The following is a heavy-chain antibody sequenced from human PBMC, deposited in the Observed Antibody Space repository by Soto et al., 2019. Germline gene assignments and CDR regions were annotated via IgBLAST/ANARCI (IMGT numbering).Heavy chain of an antibody. V-gene: IGHV1-58*01. CDR1: GFTFTSSA. CDR2: IVVGSGNT. J-gene: IGHJ4*02. CDR3: AAPRYCSGGSCYDY. Sequence: SVKVSCTASGFTFTSSAVQWVRQARGQRLEWIGWIVVGSGNTNYAQKFQERVTITRDMSTSTAYMELSSLRSEDTAVYYCAAPRYCSGGSCYDYWGQGTLVTVSS. D-gene: IGHD2-15*01.